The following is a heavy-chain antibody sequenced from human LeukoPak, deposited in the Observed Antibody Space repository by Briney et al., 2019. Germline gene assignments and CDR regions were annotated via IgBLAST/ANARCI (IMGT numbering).Heavy chain of an antibody. D-gene: IGHD6-13*01. V-gene: IGHV4-34*01. J-gene: IGHJ4*02. CDR1: GGSFSGYY. CDR2: INHSGST. Sequence: SETLSLTCADYGGSFSGYYWSWIHQPPGKGLEWIGEINHSGSTNYNPSLKSRVTISVDTSKNQFSLKLSSVTAADTAVYYCARTRGGTRYSSSPPCDYWGQGTLVTVSS. CDR3: ARTRGGTRYSSSPPCDY.